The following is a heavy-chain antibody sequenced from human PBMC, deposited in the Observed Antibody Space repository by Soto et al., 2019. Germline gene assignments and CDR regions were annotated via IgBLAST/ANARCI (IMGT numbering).Heavy chain of an antibody. CDR3: ASPYCSGGSCYPPYYYYGMDV. CDR1: GFTFSSYA. V-gene: IGHV3-30-3*01. Sequence: GGSLRLSCVASGFTFSSYAMHWVRQAPGKGLEWVAVISYDGSNKYYADSVKGRFTISRDNSKNTLYLQMNSLRAEDTAVYYCASPYCSGGSCYPPYYYYGMDVWGQGTTVTVSS. J-gene: IGHJ6*02. CDR2: ISYDGSNK. D-gene: IGHD2-15*01.